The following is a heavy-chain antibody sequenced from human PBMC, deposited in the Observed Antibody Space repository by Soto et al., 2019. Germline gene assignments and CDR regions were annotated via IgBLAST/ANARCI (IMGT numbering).Heavy chain of an antibody. CDR1: GGSISSSSYY. D-gene: IGHD6-19*01. Sequence: SETLSLTCTVSGGSISSSSYYWGWIRQPPGKGLEWIGSIYYSGSTYYNPSLKSRVTISVDTSKNQFSLKLSSVTAADTAVYYCARQGIAVAGTGIDAFDIWGQGTMVTVSS. J-gene: IGHJ3*02. CDR3: ARQGIAVAGTGIDAFDI. V-gene: IGHV4-39*01. CDR2: IYYSGST.